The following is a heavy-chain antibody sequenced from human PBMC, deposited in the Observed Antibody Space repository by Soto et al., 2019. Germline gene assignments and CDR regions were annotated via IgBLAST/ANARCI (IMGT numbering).Heavy chain of an antibody. CDR3: AKVRTGYPDYYYYMDV. CDR2: ISGSGGST. CDR1: GFTFSSYA. J-gene: IGHJ6*03. D-gene: IGHD3-9*01. Sequence: GGSLRLSCAASGFTFSSYAMSWVRQAPGKGLEWVSAISGSGGSTYYADSVKGRFTISRDNSKNTLYLQMNSLRAEDTAVYYCAKVRTGYPDYYYYMDVWGKGTTVTVSS. V-gene: IGHV3-23*01.